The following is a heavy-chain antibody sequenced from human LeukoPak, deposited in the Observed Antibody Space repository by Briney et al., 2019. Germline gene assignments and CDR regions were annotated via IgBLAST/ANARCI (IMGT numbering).Heavy chain of an antibody. V-gene: IGHV4-4*07. Sequence: PSETLSLTCTVSGGSITDYHWIWIRQPAGKGLEWIGRLYTSGSTNYNPSLKSRVSISVDTSKKQFSLRLSSVTAADTAIYYCASDYFDRTGYYGFIYWGQGSLVTISS. D-gene: IGHD3-22*01. CDR1: GGSITDYH. J-gene: IGHJ4*02. CDR3: ASDYFDRTGYYGFIY. CDR2: LYTSGST.